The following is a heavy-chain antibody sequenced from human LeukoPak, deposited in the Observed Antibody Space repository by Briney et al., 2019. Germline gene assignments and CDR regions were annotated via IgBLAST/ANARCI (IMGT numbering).Heavy chain of an antibody. CDR1: GGSISSYY. J-gene: IGHJ3*02. V-gene: IGHV4-59*08. Sequence: SETLSLTCTVSGGSISSYYWSWIRQPPGKGLEWIGYIYYSGSTNCNPSLKSRVTISVDTSKNQFSLKLSSVTAADTAVYYCARRRVLTGSSRGDAFDIWGQGTVVTVSS. CDR3: ARRRVLTGSSRGDAFDI. CDR2: IYYSGST. D-gene: IGHD3-9*01.